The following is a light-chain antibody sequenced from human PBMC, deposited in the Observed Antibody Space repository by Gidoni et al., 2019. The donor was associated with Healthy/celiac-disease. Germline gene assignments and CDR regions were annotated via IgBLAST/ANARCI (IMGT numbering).Light chain of an antibody. V-gene: IGKV1-39*01. CDR1: QSLSSY. Sequence: DIQMTQSPSSLSASAGDRVTITCRASQSLSSYLNWYQQKPGKAPKLLIYAASSLQSGVPSRFSGSGSGTDFTLNISSLQPEDFATYYCQQSYSTPLTFGGGTKVEIK. J-gene: IGKJ4*01. CDR2: AAS. CDR3: QQSYSTPLT.